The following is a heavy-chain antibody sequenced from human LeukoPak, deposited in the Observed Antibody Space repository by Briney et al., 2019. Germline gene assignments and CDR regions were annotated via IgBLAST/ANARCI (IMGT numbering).Heavy chain of an antibody. V-gene: IGHV4-39*01. CDR2: IYYSGST. J-gene: IGHJ4*02. CDR1: GGSISSSSYY. Sequence: ASETLSLTCTVSGGSISSSSYYWGWIRQPPGKGLEWIGSIYYSGSTYYNPSLKSRVTISVDTSKNQFSLKLSSVNAADTAVYYCASLDSGSYYFDYWGQGTLVTVSS. CDR3: ASLDSGSYYFDY. D-gene: IGHD1-26*01.